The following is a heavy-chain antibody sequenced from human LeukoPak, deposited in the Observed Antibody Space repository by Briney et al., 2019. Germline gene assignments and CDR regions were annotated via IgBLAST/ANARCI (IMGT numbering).Heavy chain of an antibody. CDR3: ARVPPNYNYYYYMDV. J-gene: IGHJ6*03. D-gene: IGHD1-7*01. V-gene: IGHV4-38-2*01. CDR1: GYSISSGYY. CDR2: IYHSGST. Sequence: SETLSLTCAVSGYSISSGYYWGWIRQPPGKGLEWIGSIYHSGSTYYNPSLKSRVTISVDTSKNQFSLKLSSVTAADTAVYYCARVPPNYNYYYYMDVWGKGTTVTVSS.